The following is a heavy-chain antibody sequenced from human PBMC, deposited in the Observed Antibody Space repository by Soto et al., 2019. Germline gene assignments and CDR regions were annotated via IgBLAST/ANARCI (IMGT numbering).Heavy chain of an antibody. V-gene: IGHV4-30-2*01. D-gene: IGHD3-10*01. Sequence: SETLSLTCAVSGGSISSGDYSWSWIRQPPGKGLEWIGYIYLIGSTYYSPSLKSRVTISVDTSKNQFSLKLSSVTAADTAVYYCARLLYGLGSWFDPWGQGTLVTVSS. CDR3: ARLLYGLGSWFDP. CDR1: GGSISSGDYS. J-gene: IGHJ5*02. CDR2: IYLIGST.